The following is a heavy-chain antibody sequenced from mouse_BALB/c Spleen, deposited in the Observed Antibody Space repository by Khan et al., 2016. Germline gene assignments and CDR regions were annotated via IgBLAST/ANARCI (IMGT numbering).Heavy chain of an antibody. Sequence: EVQLQESGPGLVKPSQSLSLTCTVSGYSITSDYAWNWIRQFPGNKLEWMGYISYSGSTSYNPSLKSRISITRDTSKNQFFLQLNSVTTEDTATYYCARPITTVSGYFDVRGAGTTVTVSS. CDR1: GYSITSDYA. V-gene: IGHV3-2*02. CDR3: ARPITTVSGYFDV. D-gene: IGHD1-1*01. CDR2: ISYSGST. J-gene: IGHJ1*01.